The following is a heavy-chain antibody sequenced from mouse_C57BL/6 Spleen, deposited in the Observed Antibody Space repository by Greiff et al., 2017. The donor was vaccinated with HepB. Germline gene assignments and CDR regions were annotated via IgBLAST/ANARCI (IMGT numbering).Heavy chain of an antibody. CDR3: ARNPGGYGYAMDY. D-gene: IGHD2-2*01. CDR1: GYTFTSYW. J-gene: IGHJ4*01. Sequence: VQLQQPGAELVMPGASVKLSCKASGYTFTSYWMHWVKQRPGQGLEWIGEIGPSDSYTNYNQKFKGKSTLTVDKSSSTAYMQLSSLTSEDSAVYYCARNPGGYGYAMDYWGQGTSVTVSS. V-gene: IGHV1-69*01. CDR2: IGPSDSYT.